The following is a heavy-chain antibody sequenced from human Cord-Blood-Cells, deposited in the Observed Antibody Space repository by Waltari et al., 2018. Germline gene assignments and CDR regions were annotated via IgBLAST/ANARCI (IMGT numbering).Heavy chain of an antibody. J-gene: IGHJ1*01. D-gene: IGHD2-21*02. V-gene: IGHV4-34*01. CDR2: INHSGST. Sequence: QVQLQQWGAGLLKPSETLSLTCAVYGGSFSGYSWSWIRQPPGKGLEWIGEINHSGSTNYNPSLKSRVTISVDTSKNQFPLKLSSVTAADTAVYYCAREPQCGGDCPPTEYFQHWGQGTLVTVSS. CDR1: GGSFSGYS. CDR3: AREPQCGGDCPPTEYFQH.